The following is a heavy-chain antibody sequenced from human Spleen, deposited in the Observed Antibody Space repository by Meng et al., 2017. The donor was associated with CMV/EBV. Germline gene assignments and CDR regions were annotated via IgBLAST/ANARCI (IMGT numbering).Heavy chain of an antibody. Sequence: KVSCKASGGTFSSYAISWVRQAPGQGLEWVGGIIPILDIPNYAQKFQGRVTITADKSPSTAYMELSSLRSEDTAVYYCARGTYSTPPEYYYYYGMDVWGQGTTVTVSS. CDR2: IIPILDIP. CDR1: GGTFSSYA. CDR3: ARGTYSTPPEYYYYYGMDV. V-gene: IGHV1-69*10. J-gene: IGHJ6*02. D-gene: IGHD4-11*01.